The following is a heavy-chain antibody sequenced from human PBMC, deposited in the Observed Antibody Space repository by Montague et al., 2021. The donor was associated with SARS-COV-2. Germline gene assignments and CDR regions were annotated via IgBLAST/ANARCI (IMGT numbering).Heavy chain of an antibody. J-gene: IGHJ5*02. CDR3: ARGYYDFWSFNWFDP. V-gene: IGHV1-8*01. CDR2: MGPSSGST. Sequence: SVKVSCKASGYTFTNYDINWVRQATGQGLEWMGWMGPSSGSTVYAQRFQGRVTMTRNTSISTAYMELSSLRSEDTAVYYCARGYYDFWSFNWFDPWGQGTPVTVSS. D-gene: IGHD3-3*01. CDR1: GYTFTNYD.